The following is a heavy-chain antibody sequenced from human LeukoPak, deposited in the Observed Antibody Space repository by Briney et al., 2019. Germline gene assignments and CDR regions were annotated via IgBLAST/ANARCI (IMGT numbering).Heavy chain of an antibody. J-gene: IGHJ4*02. V-gene: IGHV1-2*02. CDR3: ARTNGGYEYN. CDR2: INPNSGGT. CDR1: GYTFTGYY. Sequence: ASVKVSCKASGYTFTGYYMHWVRQAPGQGLEWMGWINPNSGGTNYAQSFQGRVTMTGDTSISTAYMELSRLRSDDTAVYYCARTNGGYEYNWGQGTRVIVSS. D-gene: IGHD5-12*01.